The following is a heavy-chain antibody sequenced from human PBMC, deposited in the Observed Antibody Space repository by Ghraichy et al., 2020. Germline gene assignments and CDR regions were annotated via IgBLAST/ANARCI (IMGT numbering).Heavy chain of an antibody. V-gene: IGHV4-4*02. Sequence: SETLSLTCAVSGGSISSSNWWSWVRQPPGKGLEWIGEIYHSGSTNYNPSLKSRVIISVDKSKNQFSLKLSSVTAADTAVYYCARARPPLYSSSWYDDYWGQGTLVTVSS. CDR3: ARARPPLYSSSWYDDY. D-gene: IGHD6-13*01. J-gene: IGHJ4*02. CDR2: IYHSGST. CDR1: GGSISSSNW.